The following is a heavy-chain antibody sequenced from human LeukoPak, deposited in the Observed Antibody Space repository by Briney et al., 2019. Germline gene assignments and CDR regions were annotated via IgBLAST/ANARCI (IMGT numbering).Heavy chain of an antibody. CDR2: ISGSGGST. V-gene: IGHV3-23*01. CDR3: AKNGYSYGHLDY. J-gene: IGHJ4*02. Sequence: GGSLRLSCAASGFTFSSYAMSWVRQAPXXXLEWVSAISGSGGSTYYADSVKGRFTISRDNSKNTLYLQMSSLRAEDTAVYYCAKNGYSYGHLDYWGQGTLVTVSS. CDR1: GFTFSSYA. D-gene: IGHD5-18*01.